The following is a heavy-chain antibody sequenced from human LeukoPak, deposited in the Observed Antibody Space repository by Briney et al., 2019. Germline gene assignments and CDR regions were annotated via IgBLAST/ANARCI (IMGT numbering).Heavy chain of an antibody. J-gene: IGHJ4*02. Sequence: ASVKVSCKASGGTFSSYAISWVRQAPGQGLEWMGGIIPIFGTANYAQKFQGRVTITADESTSTVYMELSSLRSEDTAVYYCARSTGYQLLLYFDYWGQGTLVTVSS. CDR3: ARSTGYQLLLYFDY. CDR1: GGTFSSYA. V-gene: IGHV1-69*01. CDR2: IIPIFGTA. D-gene: IGHD2-2*01.